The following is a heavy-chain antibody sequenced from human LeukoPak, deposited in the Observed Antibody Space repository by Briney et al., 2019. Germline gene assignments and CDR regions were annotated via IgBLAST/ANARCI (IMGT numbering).Heavy chain of an antibody. J-gene: IGHJ4*02. D-gene: IGHD2-2*01. CDR2: IKRDGSEK. CDR3: AKLRRYCSSTSCLAFDY. CDR1: GFTFSSYL. V-gene: IGHV3-7*01. Sequence: GGSLRLSCAASGFTFSSYLMNWVRQAPGKGLEWVANIKRDGSEKYYVDSVKGRFTISRDNAKNSLYLQMNSLRAEDTAVYYCAKLRRYCSSTSCLAFDYWGQGTLVTVSS.